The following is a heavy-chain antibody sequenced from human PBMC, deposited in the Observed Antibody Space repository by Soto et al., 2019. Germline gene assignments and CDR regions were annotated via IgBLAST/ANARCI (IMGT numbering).Heavy chain of an antibody. V-gene: IGHV2-5*02. CDR3: AHMDDYDVPVPRWFDP. Sequence: QITLRESGPTLVNPTETLTLTCTFSGFSVTSDGVAVAWIRQPPGKGLEWLALIYWDDDKRYNPSLSSRLSIVADTSNKQVGLTMTDMDPVDTATYYCAHMDDYDVPVPRWFDPWGQGSPVTVSS. CDR2: IYWDDDK. D-gene: IGHD4-17*01. J-gene: IGHJ5*02. CDR1: GFSVTSDGVA.